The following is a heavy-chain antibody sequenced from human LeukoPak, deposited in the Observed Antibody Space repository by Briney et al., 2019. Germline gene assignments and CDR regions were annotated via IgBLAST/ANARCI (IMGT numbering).Heavy chain of an antibody. D-gene: IGHD6-19*01. Sequence: SETLSLTCTVSGGSISSYYWSWVRQPPGKGLEWIGYIYYSGSTNYNPSLKSRVTISVDTSKNQFSLKLSSVTAADTAVYYCARLNPRSSGWYEGDYWGQGTLVTVSS. J-gene: IGHJ4*02. CDR1: GGSISSYY. V-gene: IGHV4-59*12. CDR3: ARLNPRSSGWYEGDY. CDR2: IYYSGST.